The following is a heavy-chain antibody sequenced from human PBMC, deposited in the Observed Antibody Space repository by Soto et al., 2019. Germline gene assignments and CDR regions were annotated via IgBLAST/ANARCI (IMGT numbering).Heavy chain of an antibody. D-gene: IGHD4-17*01. CDR1: GFTFSNYA. Sequence: EVQLVESGEGLVQPGGSQRLSCAASGFTFSNYAMHWVRQAPGKGLEYVSAISGNGFSTYYGDSVRGRFIISRDNSKNTLYLQMGSLRAEDMAVYYCARGPSTVATWLDYWGQGTLVTVSS. CDR2: ISGNGFST. J-gene: IGHJ4*02. CDR3: ARGPSTVATWLDY. V-gene: IGHV3-64*02.